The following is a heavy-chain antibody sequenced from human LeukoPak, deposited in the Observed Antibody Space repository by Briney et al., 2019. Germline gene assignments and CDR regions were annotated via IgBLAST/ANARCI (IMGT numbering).Heavy chain of an antibody. D-gene: IGHD3-3*01. J-gene: IGHJ3*02. Sequence: GESLKISCKGSGYSFTSYWIGWVRQMPGKGLKWMGIIYPGDSDTRYSPSFQGQVTISADKSISTAYLQWSSLKASDTAMYYCARRGDVLRFLEWVRAFDIWGQGTMVTVSS. V-gene: IGHV5-51*01. CDR3: ARRGDVLRFLEWVRAFDI. CDR1: GYSFTSYW. CDR2: IYPGDSDT.